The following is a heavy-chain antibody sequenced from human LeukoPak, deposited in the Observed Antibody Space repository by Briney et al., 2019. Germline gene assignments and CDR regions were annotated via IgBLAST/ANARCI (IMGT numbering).Heavy chain of an antibody. CDR3: ARLGVITAAGTYDY. J-gene: IGHJ4*02. V-gene: IGHV3-11*01. D-gene: IGHD6-13*01. CDR1: GFTFSDYF. Sequence: GGSLRLSCAASGFTFSDYFMTWIRQAPGNGLQWIAHMRGSGETVSYADSVRGRFTISRDNVKNSLYLQMNSLRAEGTAVYYCARLGVITAAGTYDYWGQGTLVTVSS. CDR2: MRGSGETV.